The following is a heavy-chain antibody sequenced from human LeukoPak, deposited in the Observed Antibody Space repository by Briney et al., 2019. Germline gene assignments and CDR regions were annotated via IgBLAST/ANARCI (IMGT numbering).Heavy chain of an antibody. CDR2: FDPEDGET. V-gene: IGHV1-24*01. CDR1: GYTLTELS. Sequence: GASVKVSCKVSGYTLTELSMHWVRQAPGKGPEWMGGFDPEDGETIYAQKFQGRVTMTEDTSTDTAYMELSSLRSEDSAVYYCATAGTLTGYSIPSYYYFYMDVWGKGTTVTISS. CDR3: ATAGTLTGYSIPSYYYFYMDV. J-gene: IGHJ6*03. D-gene: IGHD3-9*01.